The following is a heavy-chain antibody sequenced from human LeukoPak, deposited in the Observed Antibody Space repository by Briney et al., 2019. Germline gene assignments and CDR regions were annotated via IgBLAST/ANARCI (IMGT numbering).Heavy chain of an antibody. V-gene: IGHV1-18*01. CDR2: ISAYNGNT. CDR1: GYSFTSYG. J-gene: IGHJ4*02. CDR3: ARDRASIAARRPYYFDY. Sequence: ASVKVSCKASGYSFTSYGISWVRRAPGQGLEWMGWISAYNGNTNYAQKLQGRVTMTTDTSTSTGYMELRSLRSDDTAVYYCARDRASIAARRPYYFDYWGQGTLVTVSS. D-gene: IGHD6-6*01.